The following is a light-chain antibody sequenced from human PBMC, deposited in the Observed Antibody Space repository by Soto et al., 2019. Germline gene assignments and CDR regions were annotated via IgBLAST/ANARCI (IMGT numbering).Light chain of an antibody. CDR2: GAS. CDR1: QSVSSSY. CDR3: QQYGSSPRT. V-gene: IGKV3-20*01. J-gene: IGKJ1*01. Sequence: EIVLTQSPGTLSLSPGERATLSCRASQSVSSSYLAWYQQKPGQAPRLLIYGASSRATGIPDRFSGSGSGTDFTLIISRLEPEDCAVYYCQQYGSSPRTFGQGTKVEIK.